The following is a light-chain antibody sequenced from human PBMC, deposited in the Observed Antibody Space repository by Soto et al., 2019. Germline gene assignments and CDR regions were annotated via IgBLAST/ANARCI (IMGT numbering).Light chain of an antibody. Sequence: EIVLTQSPGTLSLSPGERATLSCRASQSVSSSYLAWYQQKPGKAPRLLIYGASSRATGIPDRFSGSGSGTDFTITISRLEPDDFAVYYCQQYGSSPPYTFGQGTKLEIK. J-gene: IGKJ2*01. V-gene: IGKV3-20*01. CDR3: QQYGSSPPYT. CDR1: QSVSSSY. CDR2: GAS.